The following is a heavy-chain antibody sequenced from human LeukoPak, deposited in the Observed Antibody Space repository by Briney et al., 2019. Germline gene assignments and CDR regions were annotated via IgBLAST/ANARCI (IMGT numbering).Heavy chain of an antibody. CDR2: INPIFGTD. V-gene: IGHV1-69*06. D-gene: IGHD2-21*02. CDR1: GGTFSSHF. CDR3: ARDEEGDCGGDCYNWFAP. J-gene: IGHJ5*02. Sequence: SVRVSCKASGGTFSSHFISWVRQAPGQGLEWMGGINPIFGTDHYAQKFQDRVTITADISTNTVYMELSNLRSEDTAMYYRARDEEGDCGGDCYNWFAPWGQGTLVTVSS.